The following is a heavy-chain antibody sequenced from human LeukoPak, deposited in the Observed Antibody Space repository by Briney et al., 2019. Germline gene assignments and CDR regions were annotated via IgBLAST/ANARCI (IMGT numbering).Heavy chain of an antibody. CDR1: GYTFTSYG. V-gene: IGHV1-18*01. D-gene: IGHD3-10*01. Sequence: ASVKVSCKASGYTFTSYGISWVRQAPGQGLEWMGWISAYNGHTNYAQKLQGRVTMTTDTSTSTAYMELRSLRSDDTAVYYCASSSYGSGSYAFFDYWGQGTLVTVSS. J-gene: IGHJ4*02. CDR3: ASSSYGSGSYAFFDY. CDR2: ISAYNGHT.